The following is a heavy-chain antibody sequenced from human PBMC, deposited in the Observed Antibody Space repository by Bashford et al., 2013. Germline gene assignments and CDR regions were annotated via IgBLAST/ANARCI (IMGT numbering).Heavy chain of an antibody. Sequence: SSETLSLTCAVYGGSFSGYYWSWIRQPPGKGPEWIGYIYYSGSTNYNPSLKSRVTISVDTSNNQFSLKLSSVTAADTAVYYCARAVVGFYYYMDVWGKGTTVTVSS. J-gene: IGHJ6*03. D-gene: IGHD1-26*01. CDR1: GGSFSGYY. V-gene: IGHV4-59*01. CDR3: ARAVVGFYYYMDV. CDR2: IYYSGST.